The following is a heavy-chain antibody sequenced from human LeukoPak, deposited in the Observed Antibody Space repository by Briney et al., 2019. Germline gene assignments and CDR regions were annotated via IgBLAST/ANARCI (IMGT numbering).Heavy chain of an antibody. CDR3: AREGVGSYYGSGDY. D-gene: IGHD1-26*01. Sequence: PGGSLRLSCAASGFTFSTYSMNWVRQAPGKGLEWVSFISSSSSYIYHADSVKGRFTISRDNAKNSLYLQMNSLRAEDTAVYYCAREGVGSYYGSGDYWGQGTLVTVSS. J-gene: IGHJ4*02. V-gene: IGHV3-21*04. CDR1: GFTFSTYS. CDR2: ISSSSSYI.